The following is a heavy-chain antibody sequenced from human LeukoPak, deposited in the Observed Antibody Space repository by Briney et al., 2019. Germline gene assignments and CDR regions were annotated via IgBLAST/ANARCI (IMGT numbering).Heavy chain of an antibody. CDR2: INPNSGGT. CDR1: GYTFTGYY. V-gene: IGHV1-2*02. D-gene: IGHD6-13*01. Sequence: ASVKVSCKASGYTFTGYYMHWVRQAPGQGLEWMGWINPNSGGTNYAQTFQGRVTMTRDTSISTAYMELSSLRSEDTAVYYCARVDGSSWCLDYWGQGTLVTVSS. J-gene: IGHJ4*02. CDR3: ARVDGSSWCLDY.